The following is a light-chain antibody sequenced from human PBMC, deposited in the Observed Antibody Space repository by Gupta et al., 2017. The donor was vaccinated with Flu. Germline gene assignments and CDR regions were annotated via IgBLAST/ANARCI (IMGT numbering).Light chain of an antibody. CDR3: SSYSTSSTLVV. CDR2: DVT. CDR1: SDVGDYDF. J-gene: IGLJ2*01. V-gene: IGLV2-14*03. Sequence: SDVGDYDFVSWYQLHPVKAPKLIIYDVTNRPSGVSDRFSGSKSGNTASLTISGLQAEDEADYYCSSYSTSSTLVVFGGGTKLTV.